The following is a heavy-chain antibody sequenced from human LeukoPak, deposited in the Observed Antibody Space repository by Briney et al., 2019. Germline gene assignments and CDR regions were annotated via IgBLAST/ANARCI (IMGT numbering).Heavy chain of an antibody. J-gene: IGHJ4*02. V-gene: IGHV3-53*01. CDR2: IYGDGST. D-gene: IGHD2/OR15-2a*01. CDR1: GFSVSTSY. Sequence: PGGSLRLSCAAAGFSVSTSYINWVRQAPGKGLEWVSVIYGDGSTKYADSVKARVTISRDNSMNMVYLQMKSLSVEDTAVYYCARGSIDNWGQGTLVTVSS. CDR3: ARGSIDN.